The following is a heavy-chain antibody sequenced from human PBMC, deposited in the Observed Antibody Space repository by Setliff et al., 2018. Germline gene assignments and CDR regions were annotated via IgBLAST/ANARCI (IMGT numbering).Heavy chain of an antibody. CDR3: ARGRMRGSCSGPSCTYDPFDI. Sequence: KPSETLSLTCSVYGESFSNNYWSWIRQPPGKGLEWIGESNHSGGTSYNPSLKSRLTMSVDTSKNQFSMKLTSVTAADTAVYYCARGRMRGSCSGPSCTYDPFDIWGQGTPVTVSS. D-gene: IGHD2-2*01. V-gene: IGHV4-34*01. J-gene: IGHJ3*02. CDR2: SNHSGGT. CDR1: GESFSNNY.